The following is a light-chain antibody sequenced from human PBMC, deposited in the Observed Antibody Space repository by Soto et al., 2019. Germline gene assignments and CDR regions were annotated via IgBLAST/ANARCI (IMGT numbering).Light chain of an antibody. V-gene: IGKV1-6*01. J-gene: IGKJ2*01. Sequence: AIQMTQSPSSLSASVGDRVSISGRASQDIKNDFGWFQQKPGKAPNLLIYTVSRLQTGVPSRFSGSGSGTDFTLTITGLQPEDFATYYCLQDYDCPYSFGQGTKLEIK. CDR3: LQDYDCPYS. CDR1: QDIKND. CDR2: TVS.